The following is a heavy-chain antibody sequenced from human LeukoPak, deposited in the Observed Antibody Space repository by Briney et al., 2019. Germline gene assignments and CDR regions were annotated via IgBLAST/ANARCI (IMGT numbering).Heavy chain of an antibody. CDR3: ARDLSGIS. CDR1: GGSISSSSYY. Sequence: PSETLSLTCTVSGGSISSSSYYWGWIRQPPGKGLEWIGSIYYSGSTYYNPSLKSRVTISVDTSKNQFSLKLSSVTAADTAVYYCARDLSGISWGQGTMVTVSS. D-gene: IGHD2-15*01. J-gene: IGHJ3*01. CDR2: IYYSGST. V-gene: IGHV4-39*07.